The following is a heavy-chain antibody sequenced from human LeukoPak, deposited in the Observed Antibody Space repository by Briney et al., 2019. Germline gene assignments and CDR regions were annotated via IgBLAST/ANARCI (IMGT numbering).Heavy chain of an antibody. CDR1: GVPFSGNY. CDR2: IYQSKYT. CDR3: ARFRCSPGDDSGFNY. D-gene: IGHD2-21*01. V-gene: IGHV4-34*01. Sequence: PSETLSLTCGVRGVPFSGNYWSWIRQSPGKGLEWIGEIYQSKYTTYNPSLKSRVTILADTSVNQLSLRLTSVTAADTSISSWARFRCSPGDDSGFNYWGQGTLVTVSS. J-gene: IGHJ4*02.